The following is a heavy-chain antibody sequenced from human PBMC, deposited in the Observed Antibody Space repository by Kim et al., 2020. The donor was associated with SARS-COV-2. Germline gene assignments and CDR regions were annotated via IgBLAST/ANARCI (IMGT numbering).Heavy chain of an antibody. CDR2: IYSGGST. Sequence: GGSLRLSCAASGFTVSSNYMSWVRQAPGKGLEWVSVIYSGGSTYYADSVKGRFTISRDNSKNTLYLQMNSLRAEDTAVYYCARDLGGWVWFDPWGQGTLVTVSS. CDR1: GFTVSSNY. D-gene: IGHD3-10*01. J-gene: IGHJ5*02. CDR3: ARDLGGWVWFDP. V-gene: IGHV3-53*01.